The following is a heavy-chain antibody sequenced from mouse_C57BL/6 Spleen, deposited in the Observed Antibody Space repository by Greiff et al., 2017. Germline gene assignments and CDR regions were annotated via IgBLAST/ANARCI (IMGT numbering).Heavy chain of an antibody. V-gene: IGHV1-54*01. CDR3: ARGGLRESDY. J-gene: IGHJ2*01. D-gene: IGHD2-4*01. Sequence: QVQLQQSGAELVRPGTSVKVSCKASGYAFTNYLIEWVKQRPGQGLEWIGVINPGSGGTNYNEKFKGKATLTADKSSTTAYMQLSSLTSEDSAVYFCARGGLRESDYWGQGTPLTVSS. CDR2: INPGSGGT. CDR1: GYAFTNYL.